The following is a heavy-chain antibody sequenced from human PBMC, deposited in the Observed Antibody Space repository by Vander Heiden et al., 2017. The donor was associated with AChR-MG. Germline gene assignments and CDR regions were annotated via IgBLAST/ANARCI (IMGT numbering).Heavy chain of an antibody. CDR3: ARATYGGNSWRSSWFDP. CDR1: GGSFSGYY. J-gene: IGHJ5*02. V-gene: IGHV4-34*01. CDR2: INHSGST. Sequence: QVQLQQWGAGLLKPSETLSLTCAVYGGSFSGYYWSWIRQPPGKGLEWIGEINHSGSTNYNPSLKRRVTISVDTSKNQFSLKLSSVTAADTAVYYCARATYGGNSWRSSWFDPWGQGTLVTVSS. D-gene: IGHD4-17*01.